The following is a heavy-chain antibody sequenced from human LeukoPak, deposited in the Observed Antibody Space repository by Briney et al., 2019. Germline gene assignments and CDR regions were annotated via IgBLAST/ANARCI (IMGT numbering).Heavy chain of an antibody. CDR2: XXXGSNTI. CDR1: GFSFSTYS. Sequence: TGGSLRLSCAASGFSFSTYSXXXXRQAPGKXLXXXXXXXXGSNTIYYSDSVKGRFTXXRDNAKNALYLQMNSLRAEDTAVYYCVRAFAPQYCYGSSCPFDYWGQGTLVTVSS. J-gene: IGHJ4*02. V-gene: IGHV3-48*01. D-gene: IGHD2-15*01. CDR3: VRAFAPQYCYGSSCPFDY.